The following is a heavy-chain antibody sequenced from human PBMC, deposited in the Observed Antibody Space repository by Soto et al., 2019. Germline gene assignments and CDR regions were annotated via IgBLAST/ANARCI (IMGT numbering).Heavy chain of an antibody. CDR1: GFTFSSYS. CDR2: ISSSSSYI. CDR3: ARDRGMVYGMDV. Sequence: GGSLRLSCAASGFTFSSYSMNWVRQAPGKGLEWVSSISSSSSYIYYADSVKGRFTISRDNAKNSLYLKMNSLRAEDTAVYYCARDRGMVYGMDVWGQGTTVTVSS. D-gene: IGHD2-8*01. V-gene: IGHV3-21*01. J-gene: IGHJ6*02.